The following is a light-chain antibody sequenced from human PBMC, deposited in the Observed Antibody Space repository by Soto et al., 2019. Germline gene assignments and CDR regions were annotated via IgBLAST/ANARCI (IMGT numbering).Light chain of an antibody. J-gene: IGKJ1*01. CDR2: AAS. V-gene: IGKV1-39*01. Sequence: DIQMTQSPSSLSASVGDRVTITCRASQSISSYLNRYQQKPGKAPKLLIYAASSLQSGVPSRFSGSGSGTDFTLIISSLQPDDVATYYCQQSYSTPLTCGQGTKVEIK. CDR1: QSISSY. CDR3: QQSYSTPLT.